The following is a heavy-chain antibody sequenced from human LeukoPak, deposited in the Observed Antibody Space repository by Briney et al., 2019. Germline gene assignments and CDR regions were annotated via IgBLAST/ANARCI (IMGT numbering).Heavy chain of an antibody. CDR2: INTDGSTT. CDR3: AKSYNGYESKPDY. V-gene: IGHV3-74*01. D-gene: IGHD5-12*01. J-gene: IGHJ4*02. Sequence: GGSLRLSCAASGFTFSSYWMHWVRQAPGKGLVWVSRINTDGSTTNYADSVKGRFTISRDNAKNTLYLQMNSLRAEDTAVYYCAKSYNGYESKPDYWGQGTLVTVSS. CDR1: GFTFSSYW.